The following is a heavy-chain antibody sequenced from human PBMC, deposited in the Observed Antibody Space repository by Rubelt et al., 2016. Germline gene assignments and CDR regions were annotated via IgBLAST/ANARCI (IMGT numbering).Heavy chain of an antibody. CDR3: ARVPLARSSEKMATNDY. CDR2: GTA. J-gene: IGHJ4*02. V-gene: IGHV1-69*01. D-gene: IGHD5-24*01. Sequence: GTANYAQKFQGRVTITADESTSTAYMELSSLRSEDTAVYYCARVPLARSSEKMATNDYWGQGTLVTVSS.